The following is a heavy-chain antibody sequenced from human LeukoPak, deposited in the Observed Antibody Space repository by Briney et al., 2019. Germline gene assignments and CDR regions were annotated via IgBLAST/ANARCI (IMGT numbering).Heavy chain of an antibody. Sequence: SETLSLTCTVSGGSINNYYWSWIRQPPGKGLEYIGYTHYSGSTNSNPSLKSRVTMPVDTSKNQFSLKLKSVTAADTAVYYCARNYCGDDCFAFDFWGQGTMVTVSS. CDR3: ARNYCGDDCFAFDF. CDR2: THYSGST. D-gene: IGHD2-21*02. V-gene: IGHV4-59*01. J-gene: IGHJ3*01. CDR1: GGSINNYY.